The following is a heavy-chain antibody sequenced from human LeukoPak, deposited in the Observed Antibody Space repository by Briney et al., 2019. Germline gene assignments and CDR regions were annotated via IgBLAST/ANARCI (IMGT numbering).Heavy chain of an antibody. CDR2: IKSKTDGGTT. J-gene: IGHJ4*02. CDR3: TTLTITMVRGVIEDY. V-gene: IGHV3-15*01. Sequence: GGSLRLSCAASGFTFGNAWMSWVRQAPGKGLEWVGRIKSKTDGGTTDYAAPVKGRFTISRDDSKNTLYLQMNSLKTEDTAVYYCTTLTITMVRGVIEDYWGQGTLVTVSS. CDR1: GFTFGNAW. D-gene: IGHD3-10*01.